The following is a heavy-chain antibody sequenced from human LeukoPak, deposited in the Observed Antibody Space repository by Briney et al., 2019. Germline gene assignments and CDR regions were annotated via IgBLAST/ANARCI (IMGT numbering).Heavy chain of an antibody. CDR2: INPNSGGT. CDR3: ARDRTGALFFDY. V-gene: IGHV1-2*06. CDR1: GYTFTDYF. J-gene: IGHJ4*02. Sequence: ASVKVSCKASGYTFTDYFMHWVRQAPGQGLEWMGRINPNSGGTNYAQKFQGRVTMTRDTSISTAYMELSGLRSDDTAVYYCARDRTGALFFDYWGQGPLVTVSS. D-gene: IGHD2-8*02.